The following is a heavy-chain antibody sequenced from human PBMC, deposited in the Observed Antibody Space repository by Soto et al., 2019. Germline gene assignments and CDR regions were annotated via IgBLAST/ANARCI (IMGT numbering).Heavy chain of an antibody. CDR1: GFTFTSYA. CDR3: AGEAGGYYYGMDV. J-gene: IGHJ6*02. CDR2: ISGSGGST. D-gene: IGHD3-10*01. V-gene: IGHV3-23*01. Sequence: EVQLLESGGGLVQPGGSLRLSCAASGFTFTSYAMTWVRQAPGKGLEWVSAISGSGGSTYYADSVKGRFTISRDNSKNTLYLQMNSLRAEDTAVYYCAGEAGGYYYGMDVWGQGTTVTVSS.